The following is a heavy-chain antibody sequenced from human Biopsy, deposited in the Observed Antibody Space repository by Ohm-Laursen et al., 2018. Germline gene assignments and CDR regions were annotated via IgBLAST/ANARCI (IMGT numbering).Heavy chain of an antibody. D-gene: IGHD3-10*01. CDR3: ATDGAGSYNEN. Sequence: YYWDWIRQAPGKGLEWLSYISGSGVTKMYADSVKGRFTVSRDNAKNSLYLEMNNLTVEDTAVYYCATDGAGSYNENWGQGTLVSVSS. J-gene: IGHJ4*02. V-gene: IGHV3-11*01. CDR2: ISGSGVTK. CDR1: YY.